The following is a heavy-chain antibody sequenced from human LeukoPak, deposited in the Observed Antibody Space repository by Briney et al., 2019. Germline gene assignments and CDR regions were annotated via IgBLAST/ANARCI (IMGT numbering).Heavy chain of an antibody. CDR1: GFTFSSYS. V-gene: IGHV3-21*01. Sequence: PGGSLRLSCAASGFTFSSYSMNWVRQAPGEGLEWVSSISSSSSYIYYADSVKGRFTISRDNAKNSLYLQMNSLRAEDTAVYYCARDTFDDSSGYFTYYFDYWGQGTLVTVSS. CDR3: ARDTFDDSSGYFTYYFDY. J-gene: IGHJ4*02. D-gene: IGHD3-22*01. CDR2: ISSSSSYI.